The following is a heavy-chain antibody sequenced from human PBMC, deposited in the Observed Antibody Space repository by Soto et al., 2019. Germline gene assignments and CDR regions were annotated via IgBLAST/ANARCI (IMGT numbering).Heavy chain of an antibody. V-gene: IGHV1-46*02. D-gene: IGHD3-10*01. J-gene: IGHJ4*02. CDR1: GYTFNRPY. CDR3: AKRRGVLLTRSSCED. Sequence: QVQLVQSGAEVRKPGASVKVSCKASGYTFNRPYIQWVRQAPGQGLEWMGMIDPSGGDTNYAKKFQGRVTLTSATSTSTVYMELSSLRAEDTAVYACAKRRGVLLTRSSCEDWGPGSLVLVSS. CDR2: IDPSGGDT.